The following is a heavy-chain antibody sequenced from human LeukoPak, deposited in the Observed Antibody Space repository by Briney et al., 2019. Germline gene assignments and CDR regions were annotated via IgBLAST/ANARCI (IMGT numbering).Heavy chain of an antibody. Sequence: ASVKVSCKASGYTFTGYYMHWVRQAPGQGLEWMGWINPNSGGTNYAQKFQGRVTMTRDTSISTAYMELSRLRSGDTAVYYCARDLGYCSGGSCYEFDYWGQGTLVTVSS. J-gene: IGHJ4*02. CDR2: INPNSGGT. CDR3: ARDLGYCSGGSCYEFDY. CDR1: GYTFTGYY. D-gene: IGHD2-15*01. V-gene: IGHV1-2*02.